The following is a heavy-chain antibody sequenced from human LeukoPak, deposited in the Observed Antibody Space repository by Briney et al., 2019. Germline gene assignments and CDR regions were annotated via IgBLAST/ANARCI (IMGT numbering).Heavy chain of an antibody. D-gene: IGHD5-18*01. J-gene: IGHJ4*02. CDR1: GGSISSYY. V-gene: IGHV4-59*08. Sequence: SETLSLTCTVSGGSISSYYWSWIRQPPGKGLEWIGYIYYSGSTNCNPSLKSRVTISVDTSKNQFSLKLSSVTAADTAVYYCARFGHSYGLDYWGQGTLVTVSS. CDR2: IYYSGST. CDR3: ARFGHSYGLDY.